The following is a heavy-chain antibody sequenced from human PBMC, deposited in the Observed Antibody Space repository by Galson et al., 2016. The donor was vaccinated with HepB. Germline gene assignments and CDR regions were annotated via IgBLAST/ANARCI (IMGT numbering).Heavy chain of an antibody. CDR1: GYTFTGYY. Sequence: SVKVSCKASGYTFTGYYMHWVRQAPGQGFEWMGRINPNSGGTDFAQNFRGRVTMTRDTSISTAYVELSSLRSDDTGVYYCARAGVGNSFDYWGQGTLVAGSS. V-gene: IGHV1-2*05. J-gene: IGHJ4*02. CDR2: INPNSGGT. CDR3: ARAGVGNSFDY. D-gene: IGHD3-10*01.